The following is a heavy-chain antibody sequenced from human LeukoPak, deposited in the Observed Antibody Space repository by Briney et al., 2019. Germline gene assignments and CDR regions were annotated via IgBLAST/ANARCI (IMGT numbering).Heavy chain of an antibody. D-gene: IGHD4-23*01. J-gene: IGHJ6*02. V-gene: IGHV3-9*01. Sequence: PGRSLRLSCVGSGFAFHNYAMHWVRRPPGKGLEWVSAINWNSDTKAYADSVKGRFTISRDRARNSLYLQMDSLRPEDTALYYCAKDTGGNGVYFYAMDVWGQGTSVTVSS. CDR2: INWNSDTK. CDR3: AKDTGGNGVYFYAMDV. CDR1: GFAFHNYA.